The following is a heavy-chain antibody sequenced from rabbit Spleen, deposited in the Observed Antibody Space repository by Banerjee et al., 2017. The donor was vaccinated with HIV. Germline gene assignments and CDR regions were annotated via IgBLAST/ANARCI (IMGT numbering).Heavy chain of an antibody. CDR2: IYPVFGIT. D-gene: IGHD1-1*01. Sequence: QLEDTGGGLVQPGGSLTLSCKVSGFTISSYNMGWVRQAQGKGLEWIGDIYPVFGITNCAIVVPRRFTSSRHDSKNAVVLQRNSLTSADSATYFFAIDSADIGSDYGPYYFVLWGPGTLVTVS. CDR1: GFTISSYN. CDR3: AIDSADIGSDYGPYYFVL. V-gene: IGHV1S7*01. J-gene: IGHJ4*01.